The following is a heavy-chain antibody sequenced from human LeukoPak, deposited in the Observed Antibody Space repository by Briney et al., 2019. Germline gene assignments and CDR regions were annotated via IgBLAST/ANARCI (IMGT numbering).Heavy chain of an antibody. D-gene: IGHD1-1*01. CDR3: AREGMERRSYYYYYMDV. J-gene: IGHJ6*03. V-gene: IGHV6-1*01. CDR1: GDSVSSNSAA. CDR2: TYYRSKWYN. Sequence: SQTLSLTCAISGDSVSSNSAAWNWIRQSPSRGLEWLGRTYYRSKWYNDYAVSVKSRITINPDTSKNQFSLRLNSVTPEDTAVYYCAREGMERRSYYYYYMDVWGKGTTVTVSS.